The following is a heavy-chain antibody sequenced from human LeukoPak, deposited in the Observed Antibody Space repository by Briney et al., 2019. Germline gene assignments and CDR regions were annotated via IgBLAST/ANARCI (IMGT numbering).Heavy chain of an antibody. Sequence: GGSLRLSCAASGFTFRSYRMSWVRQAPGKGLEWVANIKEDANEEYYVDSGRGRFIISRDNAKNSLFLQMYSLRDDDTAVYYCARAGYCTSNSCYSPNFYYMDVWGKGTTVAVSS. J-gene: IGHJ6*03. CDR3: ARAGYCTSNSCYSPNFYYMDV. CDR2: IKEDANEE. CDR1: GFTFRSYR. V-gene: IGHV3-7*01. D-gene: IGHD2-2*01.